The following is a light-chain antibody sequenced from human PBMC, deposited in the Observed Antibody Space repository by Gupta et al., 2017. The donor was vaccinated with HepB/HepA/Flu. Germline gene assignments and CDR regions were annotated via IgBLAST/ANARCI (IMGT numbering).Light chain of an antibody. CDR1: QSVGSK. CDR3: QQYNNWPET. Sequence: ELVMTQSPATLSVSPGERATLSCRASQSVGSKLAWYQQKPGQAPRLLIYDTFTGASGIPARFRGRESGTEFTLTISSMKSEEFAVDDCQQYNNWPETFGPGTKVEIK. V-gene: IGKV3-15*01. CDR2: DTF. J-gene: IGKJ1*01.